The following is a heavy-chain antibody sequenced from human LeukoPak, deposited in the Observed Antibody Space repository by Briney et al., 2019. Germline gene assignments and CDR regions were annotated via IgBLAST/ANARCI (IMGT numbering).Heavy chain of an antibody. J-gene: IGHJ1*01. D-gene: IGHD3-22*01. CDR1: GGSFSGYY. CDR3: AYSSDFQQH. V-gene: IGHV4-34*01. Sequence: SETLSLTCAVYGGSFSGYYWSSFRQPPGKGLEWIGEINHSGSTNYNPSLKSRVTISVDTSKNQFSLKLSSVTAADTAVYYCAYSSDFQQHWGQGTLVTVSS. CDR2: INHSGST.